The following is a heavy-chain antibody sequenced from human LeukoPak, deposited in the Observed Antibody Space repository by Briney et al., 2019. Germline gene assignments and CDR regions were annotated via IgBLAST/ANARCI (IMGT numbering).Heavy chain of an antibody. V-gene: IGHV1-69*05. Sequence: SVKVSCKASGGTFSSYATSWVRQAPGQGLEWMGRIIPIFGTANYAQKFQGRVTITTDESTSTAYMELSSLRSEDTAVYYCARVTPYCGGDCYSPPRQWGRGTLVTVSS. CDR1: GGTFSSYA. CDR2: IIPIFGTA. J-gene: IGHJ4*02. D-gene: IGHD2-21*02. CDR3: ARVTPYCGGDCYSPPRQ.